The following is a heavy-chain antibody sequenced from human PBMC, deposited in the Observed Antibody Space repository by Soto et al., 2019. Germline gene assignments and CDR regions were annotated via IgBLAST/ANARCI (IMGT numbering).Heavy chain of an antibody. V-gene: IGHV1-3*01. CDR3: ARVRNAVADFDY. J-gene: IGHJ4*02. Sequence: QVPLVQSGAEVKKPGASVKVSCKTSGYIFTSYSIHWVRQAPGQSLEWMGWINAGNGNTESSQKFQGRVTFTRDTSASTAYMELSSLRSEDTAVYYCARVRNAVADFDYWGQGTLVTVSS. CDR2: INAGNGNT. CDR1: GYIFTSYS. D-gene: IGHD6-19*01.